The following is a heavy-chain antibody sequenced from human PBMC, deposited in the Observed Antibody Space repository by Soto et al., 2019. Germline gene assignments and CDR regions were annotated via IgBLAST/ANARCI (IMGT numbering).Heavy chain of an antibody. D-gene: IGHD3-10*01. J-gene: IGHJ6*02. Sequence: ASVKVSCKASGYTFTGYYMHWVRQAPGQGLEWMGWINPNSGGTNYAQKFQGWVTMTRDTSISTAYMELSRLRSDGTAVYYCARAIMVRGSKDYYYGMDVWGQGTMVTVSS. CDR1: GYTFTGYY. CDR3: ARAIMVRGSKDYYYGMDV. V-gene: IGHV1-2*04. CDR2: INPNSGGT.